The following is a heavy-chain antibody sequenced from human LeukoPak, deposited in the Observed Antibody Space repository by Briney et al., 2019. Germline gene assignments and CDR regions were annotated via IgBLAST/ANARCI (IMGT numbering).Heavy chain of an antibody. CDR2: IKSRTDGGTT. Sequence: PGGSLRLSRAASGFTFSYAWMSWVRQTPGKGLEWVGRIKSRTDGGTTDYAAPVKGRFTISRDDPKNTLFLQMNSLEIEDTALYYCTTPGYGLGSYYRTGPFDNWGQGTLVTVSS. CDR1: GFTFSYAW. V-gene: IGHV3-15*01. CDR3: TTPGYGLGSYYRTGPFDN. J-gene: IGHJ4*02. D-gene: IGHD3-10*01.